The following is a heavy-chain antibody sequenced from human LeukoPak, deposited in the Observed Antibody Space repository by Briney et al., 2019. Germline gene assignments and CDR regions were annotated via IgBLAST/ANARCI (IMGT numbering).Heavy chain of an antibody. Sequence: ASVKVSCKASGYTFTSYDINWVRQAAGQGLEWMGWMNPNSGNTVYAQKFQGRVTMTRNTSISTAYMELSSLRSEDTAVYYCAKSLTYDFWSGYYHQEFDYWGQGTLVTVSS. CDR3: AKSLTYDFWSGYYHQEFDY. CDR2: MNPNSGNT. J-gene: IGHJ4*02. V-gene: IGHV1-8*01. CDR1: GYTFTSYD. D-gene: IGHD3-3*01.